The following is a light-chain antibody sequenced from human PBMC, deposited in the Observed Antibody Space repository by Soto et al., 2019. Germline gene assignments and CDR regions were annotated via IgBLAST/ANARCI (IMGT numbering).Light chain of an antibody. V-gene: IGLV2-23*03. CDR1: STDVGNYDL. CDR3: FSYAGSSTFDV. Sequence: QSVLTQPASVSGSPGQSITISCTGTSTDVGNYDLVSWYQQYPGNAPKLIIYEGSKRPSGVSNRFSGSKSGNTASLTISGLQAEDEADYYCFSYAGSSTFDVFGTGTKLTVL. J-gene: IGLJ1*01. CDR2: EGS.